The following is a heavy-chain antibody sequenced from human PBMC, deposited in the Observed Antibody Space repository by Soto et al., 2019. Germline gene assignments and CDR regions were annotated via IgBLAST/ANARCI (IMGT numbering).Heavy chain of an antibody. Sequence: SETLSLTCTVSGGSISSGGYYWSWIRQPPGKGLEWIGYIYYSGSTNYNPSLKSRVTISVDTSKNQFSLKLSSVTAADTAVYYCARQFGYYYDSSGYRDAFDIWGQGTMVTVSS. V-gene: IGHV4-61*08. CDR3: ARQFGYYYDSSGYRDAFDI. CDR2: IYYSGST. D-gene: IGHD3-22*01. J-gene: IGHJ3*02. CDR1: GGSISSGGYY.